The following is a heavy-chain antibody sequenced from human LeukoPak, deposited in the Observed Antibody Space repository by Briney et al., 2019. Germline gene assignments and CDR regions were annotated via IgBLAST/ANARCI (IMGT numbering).Heavy chain of an antibody. Sequence: GGSLRLFCAASGFTFSGSAMHWVRQASAKGLEWVGRIRSKANSYATAYAASVKGRFTISRDDSKHTAHLHMNSLKTEERAVYDCTSRSYDYLSSTSRDDRSRGQGNRVTVS. CDR3: TSRSYDYLSSTSRDDRS. J-gene: IGHJ4*02. V-gene: IGHV3-73*01. CDR1: GFTFSGSA. D-gene: IGHD2-2*01. CDR2: IRSKANSYAT.